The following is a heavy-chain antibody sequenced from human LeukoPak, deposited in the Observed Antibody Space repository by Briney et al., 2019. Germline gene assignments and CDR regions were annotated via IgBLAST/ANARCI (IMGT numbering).Heavy chain of an antibody. Sequence: GGSLRLSCAASGFTFSSYAMSWVRQAPGKGLEWVSAISGSGGSTYYADSVTGRFTISRDNSKNTLYLQMNSLRAEDTAVYYCAKSVMITFGGVIGAFDIWGQGTMVTVSS. CDR2: ISGSGGST. V-gene: IGHV3-23*01. D-gene: IGHD3-16*02. J-gene: IGHJ3*02. CDR1: GFTFSSYA. CDR3: AKSVMITFGGVIGAFDI.